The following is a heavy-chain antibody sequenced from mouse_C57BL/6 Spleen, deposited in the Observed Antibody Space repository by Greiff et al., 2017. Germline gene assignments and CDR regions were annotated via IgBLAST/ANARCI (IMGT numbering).Heavy chain of an antibody. CDR3: AREGAMDY. CDR1: GYAFSSYW. J-gene: IGHJ4*01. V-gene: IGHV1-80*01. Sequence: VKLVESGAELVKPGASVKISCKASGYAFSSYWMNWVKQRPGKGLEWIGQIYPGDGDTNYNGKFKGKATLTADKSSSTAYMQLSSLTSEDSAVYFCAREGAMDYWGQGTSVTVSS. CDR2: IYPGDGDT.